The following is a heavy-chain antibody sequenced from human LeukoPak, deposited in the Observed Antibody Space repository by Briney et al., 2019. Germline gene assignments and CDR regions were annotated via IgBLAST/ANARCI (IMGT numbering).Heavy chain of an antibody. Sequence: PGGSLRLSCAGSGFSISDYGMNWVRQAPGKGLEWLSYIRSDSSTKYYADSVEGRFTISRDNSKNTLYLQMNSLRPEDTAVYYCAKRPDDYSYGMDVWGQGTTVTVSS. V-gene: IGHV3-48*01. CDR2: IRSDSSTK. CDR3: AKRPDDYSYGMDV. J-gene: IGHJ6*02. CDR1: GFSISDYG.